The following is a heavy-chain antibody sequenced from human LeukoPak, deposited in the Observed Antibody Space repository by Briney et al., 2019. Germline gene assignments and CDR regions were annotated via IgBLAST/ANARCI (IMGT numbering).Heavy chain of an antibody. CDR2: IHYSGST. Sequence: SETLSLTCTVSGGSISSSNSYCDWIRQPPGGGLEWVGSIHYSGSTFYNPSLKSRLTISVDTSKNQFSLTLSSVTAADTAVYYCARRPRGYFDYWGQGALVPVSS. CDR3: ARRPRGYFDY. V-gene: IGHV4-39*01. CDR1: GGSISSSNSY. D-gene: IGHD3-10*01. J-gene: IGHJ4*02.